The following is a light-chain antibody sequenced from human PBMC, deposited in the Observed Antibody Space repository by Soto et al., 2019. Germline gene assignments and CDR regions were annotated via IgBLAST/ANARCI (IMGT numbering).Light chain of an antibody. V-gene: IGKV3-11*01. CDR3: HQRYNWPIT. CDR2: ADS. J-gene: IGKJ5*01. CDR1: QSVSGY. Sequence: EIVLTQSPATLSLSPGETATLSCRASQSVSGYIGWYQQKPGQAPRLLIYADSNRATGIPARFSGSGSGTDFTLTISSLEPEVFSVYYCHQRYNWPITFGQGTRLEIK.